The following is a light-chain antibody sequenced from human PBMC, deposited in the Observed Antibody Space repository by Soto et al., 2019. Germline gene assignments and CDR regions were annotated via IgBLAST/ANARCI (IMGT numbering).Light chain of an antibody. CDR1: QSVGSN. Sequence: EIVMTQSPATLSVSPGERVTLSCWASQSVGSNLAWYQQKPGQAPMLLIYGASTRANGIPARVSGSGSGTQFTLTINSLQSEDFAVYYCQQYDNWPPVTFGGGTKVEIK. J-gene: IGKJ4*01. CDR2: GAS. CDR3: QQYDNWPPVT. V-gene: IGKV3-15*01.